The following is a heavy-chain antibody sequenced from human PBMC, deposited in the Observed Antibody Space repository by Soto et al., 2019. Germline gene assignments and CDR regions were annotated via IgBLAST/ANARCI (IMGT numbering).Heavy chain of an antibody. V-gene: IGHV3-33*01. Sequence: GGSLRLSCAASGFMFGTYGMHWVRQAPGKGLEWVAGIWYDGSVKTYADSVKGRFSISRDNSQNTVYLQMNTLSAEDTAVYYCARADCGGQCPCDYWGQGTLVTVSS. CDR3: ARADCGGQCPCDY. CDR1: GFMFGTYG. J-gene: IGHJ4*02. D-gene: IGHD2-21*01. CDR2: IWYDGSVK.